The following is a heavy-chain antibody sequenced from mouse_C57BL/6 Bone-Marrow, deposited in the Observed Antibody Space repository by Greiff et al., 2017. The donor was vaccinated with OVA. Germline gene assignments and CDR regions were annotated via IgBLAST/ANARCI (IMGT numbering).Heavy chain of an antibody. CDR1: GYTFTDYY. V-gene: IGHV1-19*01. CDR3: ARGLLSAWFAY. CDR2: INPYNGGT. D-gene: IGHD2-3*01. J-gene: IGHJ3*01. Sequence: VQLKESGPVLVKPGASVKMSCKASGYTFTDYYMNWVKQSHGKSLEWIGVINPYNGGTSYNQKFKGKATLTVYKSSSTAYMELNSLTSEDSAVYYCARGLLSAWFAYWGQGTLVTVSA.